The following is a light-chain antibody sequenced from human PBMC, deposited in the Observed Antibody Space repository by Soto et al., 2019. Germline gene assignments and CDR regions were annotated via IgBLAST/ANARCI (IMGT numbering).Light chain of an antibody. V-gene: IGLV1-40*01. CDR2: GNS. J-gene: IGLJ1*01. CDR3: QSYDNSLSGSYV. Sequence: QSVLTQPPSVSGAPGQRVTISCTGSDSSIGAGYDVHWYQQLPGTPPKVLIYGNSNRPSGVPDRFSASKSGTSASLAITGLQAEDEADYYCQSYDNSLSGSYVFGSGTK. CDR1: DSSIGAGYD.